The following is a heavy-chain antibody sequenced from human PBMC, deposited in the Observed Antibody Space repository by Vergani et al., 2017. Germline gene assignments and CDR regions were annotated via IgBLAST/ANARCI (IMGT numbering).Heavy chain of an antibody. CDR3: AKRPAAGIDS. CDR1: GFTFSSYA. Sequence: EVQLLESGGGLVQPGGSLRLSCAASGFTFSSYAMSWVRQAPGKGLEWISTISGSGGSTYYADSVKGRFTISRDNSKNTLYLQMNSLRAEDTAVYFCAKRPAAGIDSWGQGTLVTVSS. V-gene: IGHV3-23*01. CDR2: ISGSGGST. D-gene: IGHD2-2*01. J-gene: IGHJ4*02.